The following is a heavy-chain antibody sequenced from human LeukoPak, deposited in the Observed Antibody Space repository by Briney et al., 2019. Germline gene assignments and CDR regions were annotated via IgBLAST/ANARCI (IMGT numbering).Heavy chain of an antibody. CDR1: GGSISSYY. J-gene: IGHJ6*03. CDR3: SGSYVYYYYYYMDV. V-gene: IGHV4-59*01. Sequence: PSETLSLTCTVSGGSISSYYWSWIRQPPGKGLEWLGYIHYSGSTNYNPSLKSRVTISVDTSKNQFSLKLSSVTAADTAVYYCSGSYVYYYYYYMDVWGKGTTVTISS. CDR2: IHYSGST. D-gene: IGHD1-26*01.